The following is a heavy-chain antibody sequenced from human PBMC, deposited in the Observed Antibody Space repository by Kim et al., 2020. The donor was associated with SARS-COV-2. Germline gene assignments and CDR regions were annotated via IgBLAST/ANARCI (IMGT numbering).Heavy chain of an antibody. D-gene: IGHD2-15*01. CDR3: ARVGGGSSQNWFDP. Sequence: SETLSLTCAVYGGSFSGYYWSWIRQPPGKGLEWIGEINHSGSTNYNPSLKSRVTISVDTSKNQFSLKLSSVTAADTAVYYCARVGGGSSQNWFDPRGQGTLVTVSS. CDR2: INHSGST. J-gene: IGHJ5*02. CDR1: GGSFSGYY. V-gene: IGHV4-34*01.